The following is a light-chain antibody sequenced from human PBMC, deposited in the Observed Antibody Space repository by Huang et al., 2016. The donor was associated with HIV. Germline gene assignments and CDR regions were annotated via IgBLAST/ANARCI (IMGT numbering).Light chain of an antibody. CDR3: QQYFDVPWT. V-gene: IGKV4-1*01. CDR1: QSLLFRSNNKNY. CDR2: WAS. J-gene: IGKJ1*01. Sequence: IVMTQSPDSLAVSLGETATIHCKSSQSLLFRSNNKNYLAWYQQKPGQPPTLLMSWASTRGSRVPSRFSGGGSGTDFTLTISSLQAEDVAVYFCQQYFDVPWTFGRGTKVEIK.